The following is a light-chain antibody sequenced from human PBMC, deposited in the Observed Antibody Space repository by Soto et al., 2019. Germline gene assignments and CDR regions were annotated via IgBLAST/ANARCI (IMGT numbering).Light chain of an antibody. V-gene: IGKV3-20*01. CDR2: GAS. CDR3: QQFVMSPPGYT. CDR1: QSVSGTY. Sequence: IVLTQSAGTLSLCPGERATLSCRASQSVSGTYLAWYQHRSGQAPRLLIYGASNRATGIPDRFSGYGSGTDFTLTVSRLEPEDSAVYYCQQFVMSPPGYTFGQGTKLEIK. J-gene: IGKJ2*01.